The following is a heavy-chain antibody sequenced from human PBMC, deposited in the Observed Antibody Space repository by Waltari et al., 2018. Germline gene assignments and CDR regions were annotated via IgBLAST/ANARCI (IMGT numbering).Heavy chain of an antibody. CDR1: AFTFSSYS. J-gene: IGHJ4*02. CDR3: ARDMDSSSWF. Sequence: EVQLVESGGGLVQPGGSLRLPCAASAFTFSSYSMNWVRQAPGKGLEWVSYISSSSSTIYYADSVKGRFTISRDNAKNSLYLQMNSLRAEDTAVYYCARDMDSSSWFWGQGTLVTVSS. CDR2: ISSSSSTI. V-gene: IGHV3-48*04. D-gene: IGHD6-13*01.